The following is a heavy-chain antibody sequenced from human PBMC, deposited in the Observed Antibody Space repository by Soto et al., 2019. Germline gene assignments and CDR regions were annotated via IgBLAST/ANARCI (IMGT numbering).Heavy chain of an antibody. V-gene: IGHV1-2*02. CDR3: ARSLLDEYSSSWRSAYYGMDV. D-gene: IGHD6-13*01. Sequence: ASVKVSCTASGFTFSAYYIYWVRQAPGHGLEWIGWINPNSGGTNNAQKFQGRVTMTRDTSTSTVYMELSALIPDDTAVYYCARSLLDEYSSSWRSAYYGMDVWGQGATVTVSS. CDR1: GFTFSAYY. J-gene: IGHJ6*02. CDR2: INPNSGGT.